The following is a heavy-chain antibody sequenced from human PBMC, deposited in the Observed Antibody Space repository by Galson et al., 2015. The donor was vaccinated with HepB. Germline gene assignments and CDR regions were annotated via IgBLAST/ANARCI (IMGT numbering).Heavy chain of an antibody. V-gene: IGHV4-59*01. CDR3: ARDSGSGQGFFFYMDV. CDR2: IYSSGST. D-gene: IGHD3-10*01. CDR1: GGSFSGYY. Sequence: LSLTCGVNGGSFSGYYWSWIRQPPGKGLEWIGFIYSSGSTKYNPSLKSRVTMSVDTSKSQFSLNLSSVTAADTAVYYCARDSGSGQGFFFYMDVWGKGTTVIVSS. J-gene: IGHJ6*03.